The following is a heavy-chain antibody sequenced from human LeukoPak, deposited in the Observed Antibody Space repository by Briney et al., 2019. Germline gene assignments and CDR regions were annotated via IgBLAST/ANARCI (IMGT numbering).Heavy chain of an antibody. J-gene: IGHJ3*02. CDR2: IYYSGST. Sequence: PSGTLSLTCAVSGGSISSSNWWSWIRQHPGKGLEWIGYIYYSGSTYYNPSLKSRVTISVDTSKNQFSLKLSSVTAADTAVYYCARSGLGLGPDAFDIWGQGTMVTVSS. CDR1: GGSISSSNW. D-gene: IGHD5-12*01. CDR3: ARSGLGLGPDAFDI. V-gene: IGHV4-31*11.